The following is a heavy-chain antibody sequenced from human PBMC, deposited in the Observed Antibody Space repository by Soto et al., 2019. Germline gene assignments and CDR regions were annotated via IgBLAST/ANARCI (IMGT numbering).Heavy chain of an antibody. CDR2: IYPGDSNT. D-gene: IGHD5-18*01. CDR1: GYSFTSYW. V-gene: IGHV5-51*01. Sequence: TGESLKISRKGFGYSFTSYWIGWVRQMPGKGLEWMGIIYPGDSNTRYNPSFQGQVTISADKSINTAYLQWSSLKASDTAMYYCARRGPGYNYGYGGMDVWGQGTTVTVSS. J-gene: IGHJ6*02. CDR3: ARRGPGYNYGYGGMDV.